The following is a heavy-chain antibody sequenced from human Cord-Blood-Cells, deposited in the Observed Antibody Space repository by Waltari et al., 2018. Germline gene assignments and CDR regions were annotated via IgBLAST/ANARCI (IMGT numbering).Heavy chain of an antibody. CDR1: GFTFSSYW. Sequence: EVQLVESGGGLVQPGGSLRLSGAASGFTFSSYWMHWVRQAPGKGLVWCSLINRDGSSTSYADSVKGRFTISRDNAKNTLYLQMNSLRAEDTAVYYCAGLGELLPDYWGQGTLVTVSS. D-gene: IGHD1-26*01. V-gene: IGHV3-74*01. CDR2: INRDGSST. CDR3: AGLGELLPDY. J-gene: IGHJ4*02.